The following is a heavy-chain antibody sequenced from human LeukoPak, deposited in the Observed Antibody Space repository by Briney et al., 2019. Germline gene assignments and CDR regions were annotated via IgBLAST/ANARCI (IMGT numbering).Heavy chain of an antibody. V-gene: IGHV1-2*02. CDR3: ARSPFPMDTAMGSDY. J-gene: IGHJ4*02. Sequence: ASVKESCKASGYTFTGYYMHWVRQAPGQGLEWMGWINPNSGGTNYAQKFQGRVTMTKDTSISTAYMELSRLRSVDTAVYYCARSPFPMDTAMGSDYWGQGTLVTVSS. CDR1: GYTFTGYY. D-gene: IGHD5-18*01. CDR2: INPNSGGT.